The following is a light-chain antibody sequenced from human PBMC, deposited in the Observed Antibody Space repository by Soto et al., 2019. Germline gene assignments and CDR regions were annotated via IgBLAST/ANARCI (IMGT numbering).Light chain of an antibody. V-gene: IGKV3-20*01. CDR3: QQHGRSPWT. CDR2: GAS. Sequence: DIVVTQSPGTLSLSPGERATLSCRASQSVKSNYLAWYQHKPGQAPRLLIYGASNTAAGIPDRFSGSGSGTDFTLTISSLEPEDSAVYYCQQHGRSPWTFGPGTKVDIK. J-gene: IGKJ1*01. CDR1: QSVKSNY.